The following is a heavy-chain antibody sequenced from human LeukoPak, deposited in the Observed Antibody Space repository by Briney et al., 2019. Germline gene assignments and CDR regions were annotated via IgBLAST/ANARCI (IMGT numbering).Heavy chain of an antibody. CDR3: AKGNSGSYSLDWFDP. J-gene: IGHJ5*02. D-gene: IGHD5-12*01. V-gene: IGHV3-9*03. Sequence: GGSLRPSCAASGFTFDDYAMHWVRQAPGKGLEWVSGISWNSGTIGYADSVKGRFTISRDNAKNSLYLQMNRLRAEDMAFYYCAKGNSGSYSLDWFDPWGQGTLVTVSS. CDR2: ISWNSGTI. CDR1: GFTFDDYA.